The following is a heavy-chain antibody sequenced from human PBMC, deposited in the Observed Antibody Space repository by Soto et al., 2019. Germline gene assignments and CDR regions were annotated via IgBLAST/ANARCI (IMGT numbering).Heavy chain of an antibody. CDR3: GAGSFDH. CDR1: GYNFVEYW. V-gene: IGHV5-51*01. CDR2: VYPNDSDV. Sequence: GESLKISCKSSGYNFVEYWIGWVRQMPGKGLEWMGSVYPNDSDVKYSPSFQGQVTVSADKSINTAYLHWSSLKPSDSATYYCGAGSFDHWGQGTQVTVYS. J-gene: IGHJ4*02. D-gene: IGHD6-25*01.